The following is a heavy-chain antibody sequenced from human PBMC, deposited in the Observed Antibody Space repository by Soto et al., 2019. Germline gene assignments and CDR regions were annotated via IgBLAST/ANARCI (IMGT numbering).Heavy chain of an antibody. V-gene: IGHV1-69*13. D-gene: IGHD3-10*01. J-gene: IGHJ5*02. CDR3: ARARCSSYYGSGHNWFDP. CDR1: GGSISCYA. Sequence: SVKVSCNASGGSISCYAMCWLRQAPGQGLEWMGGIIPIFGTANYAQKFQGRVTITADDSTSKAYRERSSLRSEDSAVYYCARARCSSYYGSGHNWFDPWGQGTLVT. CDR2: IIPIFGTA.